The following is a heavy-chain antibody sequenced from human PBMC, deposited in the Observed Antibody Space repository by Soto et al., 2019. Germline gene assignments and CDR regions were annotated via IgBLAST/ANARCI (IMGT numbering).Heavy chain of an antibody. Sequence: SETLSLTCTVSGGSISSGDYYWSWIRQPPGKGLEWIGYIYYSGSTYYNPSLKNRVTISVDTSKNQFSLKLSSVTAANTAVYYCARDARGDVWSGPYDAFDIWGQGTMVTVSS. V-gene: IGHV4-30-4*01. CDR1: GGSISSGDYY. CDR3: ARDARGDVWSGPYDAFDI. J-gene: IGHJ3*02. D-gene: IGHD3-3*01. CDR2: IYYSGST.